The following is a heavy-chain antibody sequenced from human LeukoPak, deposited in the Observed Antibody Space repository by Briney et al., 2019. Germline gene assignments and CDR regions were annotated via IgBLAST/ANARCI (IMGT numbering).Heavy chain of an antibody. D-gene: IGHD3-10*01. CDR1: GYTFTSFG. V-gene: IGHV1-18*01. CDR2: INAYNGNT. Sequence: GASVKVSCKASGYTFTSFGISWVRQAPGQGLEWLGWINAYNGNTDYVQRVHGRVTLTTDTSASTAYMELRSLTSNDTAVYFCARDQGITMIRGQDYWGQGTLVTVSS. CDR3: ARDQGITMIRGQDY. J-gene: IGHJ4*02.